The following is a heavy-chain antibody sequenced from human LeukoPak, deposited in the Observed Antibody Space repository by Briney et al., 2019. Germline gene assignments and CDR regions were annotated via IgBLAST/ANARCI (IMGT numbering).Heavy chain of an antibody. D-gene: IGHD6-6*01. V-gene: IGHV1-18*01. J-gene: IGHJ3*02. Sequence: GASVKVSCKASGYTFTSYGISWVRQAPGQGLEWMGWISAYNGNTNYAQKLQGRVTMTTDTSTSTAYMELRSLRSDDTAVYYCARDTTPSSSDAFDIWGQGTMVTVSS. CDR1: GYTFTSYG. CDR3: ARDTTPSSSDAFDI. CDR2: ISAYNGNT.